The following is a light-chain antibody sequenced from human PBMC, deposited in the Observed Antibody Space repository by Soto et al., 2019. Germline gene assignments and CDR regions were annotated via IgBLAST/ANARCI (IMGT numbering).Light chain of an antibody. CDR3: QQHNNWPPWT. Sequence: DIQMTQSPSTLSAYVGDRVTLTCRASHSISTWLAWYHHKARKAPNLLVYKAYSLENGVPSRFSGGGSGTEFTPTISSLQSEDYAIYYCQQHNNWPPWTCGQGTKVKI. CDR2: KAY. J-gene: IGKJ1*01. V-gene: IGKV1-5*03. CDR1: HSISTW.